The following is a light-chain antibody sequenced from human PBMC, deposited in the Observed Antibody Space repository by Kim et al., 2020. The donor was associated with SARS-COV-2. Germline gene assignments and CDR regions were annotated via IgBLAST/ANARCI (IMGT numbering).Light chain of an antibody. J-gene: IGKJ5*01. CDR3: QQFYNWPPIT. V-gene: IGKV3-15*01. CDR1: QSVSSK. CDR2: GAS. Sequence: SPGERATLPFRASQSVSSKLAWYQKKPGQAPRLLLYGASNRATGIPARFSGSGSGTEFTLTISSLQSEDVAVYYCQQFYNWPPITFGQGTRLEIK.